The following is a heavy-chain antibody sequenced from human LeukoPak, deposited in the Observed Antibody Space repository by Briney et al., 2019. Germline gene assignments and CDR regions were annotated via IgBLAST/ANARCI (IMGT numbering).Heavy chain of an antibody. V-gene: IGHV3-33*01. Sequence: GGSLRLSCAASGFTFSSYGMHWVRQAPGEGLEWVAVIWYDGSNKYYADSVKGRFTISRDNSKNTLYLQMNSLRAEDTAVYYCAREAPLRYFNYWGQGTLVTVSS. CDR2: IWYDGSNK. CDR3: AREAPLRYFNY. D-gene: IGHD3-9*01. J-gene: IGHJ4*02. CDR1: GFTFSSYG.